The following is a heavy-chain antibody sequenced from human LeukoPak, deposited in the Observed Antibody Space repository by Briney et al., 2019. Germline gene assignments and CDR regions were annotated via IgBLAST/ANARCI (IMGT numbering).Heavy chain of an antibody. CDR2: ISGSGGST. J-gene: IGHJ4*02. CDR1: GFTFDDYA. V-gene: IGHV3-23*01. Sequence: GGSLRLSCAASGFTFDDYAMSWVRQAPGKGLEWVSAISGSGGSTYYADSVKGRFTISRDNSKNTLYLQMNSLRAEDTAVYYCAKDLTIGKWGDWGQGTLVTVSS. CDR3: AKDLTIGKWGD. D-gene: IGHD3-16*01.